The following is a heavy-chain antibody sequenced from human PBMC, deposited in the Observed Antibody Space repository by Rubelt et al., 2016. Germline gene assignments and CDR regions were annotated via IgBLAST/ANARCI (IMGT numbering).Heavy chain of an antibody. J-gene: IGHJ4*02. Sequence: GGGLVQPGGSLRLSCSASGFTFSSYGMHWVRQAPGKGLEWVAFIRFDGSNQYYADSVKGRFTISRDNSKNTLYLQMNSLRAEDTAVYYCAKDGRRDDYGDSRPLDYWGQGTLVTVSS. CDR3: AKDGRRDDYGDSRPLDY. CDR1: GFTFSSYG. V-gene: IGHV3-30*02. D-gene: IGHD4-17*01. CDR2: IRFDGSNQ.